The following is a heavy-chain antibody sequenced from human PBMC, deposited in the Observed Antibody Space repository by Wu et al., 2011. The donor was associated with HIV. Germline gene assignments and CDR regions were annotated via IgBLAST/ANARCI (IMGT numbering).Heavy chain of an antibody. D-gene: IGHD3-9*01. CDR3: AREGFDWLLSGLRGFDI. Sequence: QVQLVQSGAEVKKPGASVKVSCKASGYTFTSYDINWVRQATGQGLEWMGWINPNSGGTNYAQKFQGRVTMTRDTSISTAYMELSRLRSDDTAVYYCAREGFDWLLSGLRGFDIWGQGTMVTVSS. CDR1: GYTFTSYD. CDR2: INPNSGGT. V-gene: IGHV1-2*02. J-gene: IGHJ3*02.